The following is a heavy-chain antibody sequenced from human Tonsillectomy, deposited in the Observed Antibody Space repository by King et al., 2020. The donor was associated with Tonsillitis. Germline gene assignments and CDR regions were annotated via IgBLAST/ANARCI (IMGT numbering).Heavy chain of an antibody. Sequence: VQLVESGGGLVQPGGSLRLSCAASGFTFSSYDMHWVRQATGKGLEWVSAFGSGGDSYYSDSVKGRFTISRENAKNSLYLQMNSLRDGDTAVYYCVRGGCRGFDYWGQGTLVTVSS. J-gene: IGHJ4*02. D-gene: IGHD6-19*01. V-gene: IGHV3-13*01. CDR2: FGSGGDS. CDR3: VRGGCRGFDY. CDR1: GFTFSSYD.